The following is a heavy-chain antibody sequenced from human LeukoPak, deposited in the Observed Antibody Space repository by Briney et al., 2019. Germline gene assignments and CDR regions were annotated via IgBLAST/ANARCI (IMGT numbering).Heavy chain of an antibody. CDR2: INPNSGGT. J-gene: IGHJ4*02. CDR1: GYTFTGYY. D-gene: IGHD6-6*01. V-gene: IGHV1-2*02. Sequence: ASVKVSCKASGYTFTGYYMHWVRQAPGQGLEWMGWINPNSGGTNYAQKFQGRVTMTRDTSISTAYMELSRLRSDDTAVYYCARFLPTGSSPGGRGYWGQGTLVTVSS. CDR3: ARFLPTGSSPGGRGY.